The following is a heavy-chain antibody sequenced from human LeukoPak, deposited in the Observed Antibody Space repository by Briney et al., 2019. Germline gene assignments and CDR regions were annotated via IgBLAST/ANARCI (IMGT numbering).Heavy chain of an antibody. CDR3: ARDPSRYYYDSSGYCLDY. V-gene: IGHV3-33*01. CDR1: GFTFSSYG. J-gene: IGHJ4*02. D-gene: IGHD3-22*01. CDR2: IWDDGSNE. Sequence: GRSLRLSCAASGFTFSSYGMHWVRQAPGKGLEWVAVIWDDGSNEYYADSVKGRFTISRDNSKNTLYLQMNSLRAEDTAVYYCARDPSRYYYDSSGYCLDYWGQGTLVTVSS.